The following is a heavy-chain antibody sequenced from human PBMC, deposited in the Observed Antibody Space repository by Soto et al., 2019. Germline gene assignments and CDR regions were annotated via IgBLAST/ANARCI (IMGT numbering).Heavy chain of an antibody. CDR3: ARVGRYCGGDCYSYYYYGMDV. CDR1: GYTFTSDA. D-gene: IGHD2-21*02. J-gene: IGHJ6*02. CDR2: INAGNGNT. Sequence: ASVKVSCKASGYTFTSDAMHWVRQAPGQRLEWMGWINAGNGNTKYSQKFQGRVTITRDTSASTAYMELSSLRSEDTAVYYCARVGRYCGGDCYSYYYYGMDVWGQGTTVTVSS. V-gene: IGHV1-3*01.